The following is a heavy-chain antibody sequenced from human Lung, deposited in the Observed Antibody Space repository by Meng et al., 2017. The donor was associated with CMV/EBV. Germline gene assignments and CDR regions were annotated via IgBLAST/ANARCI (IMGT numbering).Heavy chain of an antibody. D-gene: IGHD3-10*01. Sequence: ASVKVSCKASGYTFTGYYIHWVRQAPGQGLEWMGWINPKSGDTNYAQKFQGRVSMTRDTSITTGYVELRSLRSDDTAVYYCAREQAGDYGSGQDAFDIWGQGTMVTVSS. CDR3: AREQAGDYGSGQDAFDI. V-gene: IGHV1-2*02. CDR1: GYTFTGYY. CDR2: INPKSGDT. J-gene: IGHJ3*02.